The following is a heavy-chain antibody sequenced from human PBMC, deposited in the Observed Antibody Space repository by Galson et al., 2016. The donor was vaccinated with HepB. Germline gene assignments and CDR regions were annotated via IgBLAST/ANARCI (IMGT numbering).Heavy chain of an antibody. V-gene: IGHV4-39*07. CDR1: GGSISYNIYS. CDR3: ARAQGDGYRDRLYYFDY. J-gene: IGHJ4*02. CDR2: IYYSGST. D-gene: IGHD5-24*01. Sequence: SETLSLTCSVSGGSISYNIYSWGWIRQPPGKGLEWIGSIYYSGSTYYNPSLKSRVTISVDTSKNQFSLKLSSVTVSAVYYCARAQGDGYRDRLYYFDYWGQGTLVTVSS.